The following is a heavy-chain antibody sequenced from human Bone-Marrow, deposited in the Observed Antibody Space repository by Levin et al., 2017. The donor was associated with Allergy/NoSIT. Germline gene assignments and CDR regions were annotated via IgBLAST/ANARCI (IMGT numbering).Heavy chain of an antibody. CDR1: GGSLSSYQ. CDR2: IYYSGST. CDR3: ATYHSRGSSWIFDY. D-gene: IGHD6-13*01. J-gene: IGHJ4*02. V-gene: IGHV4-59*01. Sequence: PSETLSLTCTVSGGSLSSYQWSWFRQPPGKGLEWIGYIYYSGSTTYNPSFQSRVTMSLDTSKHQFSLRLSSVTAADTAIYYCATYHSRGSSWIFDYWGQGTLVTVSS.